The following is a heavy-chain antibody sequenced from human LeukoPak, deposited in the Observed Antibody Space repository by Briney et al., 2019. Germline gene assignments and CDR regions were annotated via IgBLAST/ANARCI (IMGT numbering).Heavy chain of an antibody. V-gene: IGHV4-59*01. CDR2: IYYSGST. CDR3: ARGSFWFGY. J-gene: IGHJ4*02. D-gene: IGHD3-3*01. CDR1: GGSISSYY. Sequence: KPSETLSLTCTVSGGSISSYYWSWIRQPPGKGLEWIGYIYYSGSTNYNPSLKSRVTISVDTSKNQFSLKLSSVTAADTAVYYCARGSFWFGYWGQGTLVTVSS.